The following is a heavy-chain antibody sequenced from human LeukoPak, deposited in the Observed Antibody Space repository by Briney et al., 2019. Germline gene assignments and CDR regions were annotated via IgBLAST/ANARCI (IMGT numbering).Heavy chain of an antibody. Sequence: KPSETLSLACTVSGGSVSSGNYYWSWIRQPPGKGLEWIGYIYYSGSTYYNPSLKSRVTISVDTSKNQFSLKLSSVTAADTAVYYCARFVVVVAATGDAFDIWGQETMVTVSS. CDR2: IYYSGST. CDR1: GGSVSSGNYY. J-gene: IGHJ3*02. V-gene: IGHV4-31*03. CDR3: ARFVVVVAATGDAFDI. D-gene: IGHD2-15*01.